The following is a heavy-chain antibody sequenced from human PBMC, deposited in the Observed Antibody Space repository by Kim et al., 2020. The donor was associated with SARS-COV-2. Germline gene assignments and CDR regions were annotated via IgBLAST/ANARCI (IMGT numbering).Heavy chain of an antibody. D-gene: IGHD6-19*01. Sequence: GGSLRLSCAASGFTFSRYAMSWVRQAPGKGPEWIAAVNNGGNAYYANSAKGRFTVSRDNNRNTLDLQMKSLTAEDTALYFCAKDHPSSGWTTFDYWGQG. V-gene: IGHV3-23*01. CDR2: VNNGGNA. J-gene: IGHJ4*02. CDR3: AKDHPSSGWTTFDY. CDR1: GFTFSRYA.